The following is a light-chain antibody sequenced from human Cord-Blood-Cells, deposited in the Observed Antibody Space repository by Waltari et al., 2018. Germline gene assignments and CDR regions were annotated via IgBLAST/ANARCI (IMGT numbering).Light chain of an antibody. J-gene: IGLJ2*01. V-gene: IGLV2-23*01. Sequence: QSALTQPASVSGSPGQSITISCTGTSSDVGRYNLVSWYQQHPGQAPKLLIYEGSKRPSGVSNRFSGSKSGNTASLTISGLQAEDEADYYCCSYAGSSTLVFGGGTKLTVL. CDR2: EGS. CDR1: SSDVGRYNL. CDR3: CSYAGSSTLV.